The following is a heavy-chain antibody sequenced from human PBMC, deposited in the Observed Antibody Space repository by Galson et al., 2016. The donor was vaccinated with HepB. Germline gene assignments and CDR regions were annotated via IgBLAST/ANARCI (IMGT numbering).Heavy chain of an antibody. CDR2: TYYRSDWPS. CDR3: ARSYLLGRGFGS. J-gene: IGHJ4*02. V-gene: IGHV6-1*01. Sequence: CAISGDSVFNTNAGWNWVRQSPSRGLEWLGRTYYRSDWPSDYTDSVKGRITINPDTSKNHFALHLNSVTPEDTAVYYCARSYLLGRGFGSWGQGTLVTVSS. D-gene: IGHD3-10*01. CDR1: GDSVFNTNAG.